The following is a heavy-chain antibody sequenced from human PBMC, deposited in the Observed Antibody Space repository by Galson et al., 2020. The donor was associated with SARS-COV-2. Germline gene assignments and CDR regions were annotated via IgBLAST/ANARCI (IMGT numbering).Heavy chain of an antibody. V-gene: IGHV3-53*01. CDR2: IYSDGNT. CDR1: GFSVSSSF. Sequence: GGSLRLSCAASGFSVSSSFMTWVRPAPGRGLEWFSVIYSDGNTYYADTVKGRFTISRDNSKNTVYLQMNSLRAEDTAVYYCARERMAGTIYNDFDYWGQGTLVTVSS. D-gene: IGHD6-19*01. CDR3: ARERMAGTIYNDFDY. J-gene: IGHJ4*02.